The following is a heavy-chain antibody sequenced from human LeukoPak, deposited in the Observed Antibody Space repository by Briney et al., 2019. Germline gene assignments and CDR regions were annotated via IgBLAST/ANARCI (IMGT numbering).Heavy chain of an antibody. J-gene: IGHJ5*02. V-gene: IGHV4-59*08. D-gene: IGHD1-26*01. Sequence: SETLSLICTVSGGSISSYYWSWIRQPPGKGLEWIGYIYYSGSTNYNPSLKSRVTISVDTSKNQFSLKLSSVTAADTAVYYCARQAPVGWFDPWGQGTLVTVSS. CDR1: GGSISSYY. CDR2: IYYSGST. CDR3: ARQAPVGWFDP.